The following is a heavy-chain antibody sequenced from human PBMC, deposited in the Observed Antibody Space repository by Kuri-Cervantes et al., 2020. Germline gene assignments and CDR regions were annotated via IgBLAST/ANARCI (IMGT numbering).Heavy chain of an antibody. CDR2: ISSSSSYI. D-gene: IGHD3-10*01. J-gene: IGHJ4*02. V-gene: IGHV3-21*01. CDR3: ARAPPWRLGGGFDY. CDR1: GFTFSSYS. Sequence: GESLKISCAASGFTFSSYSMNWVRQAPGKGLEWVSSISSSSSYIYYADSVKGRFTISRDNAKNSLYLQMNSLRAEDTAVYYCARAPPWRLGGGFDYWGQGTLVTVSS.